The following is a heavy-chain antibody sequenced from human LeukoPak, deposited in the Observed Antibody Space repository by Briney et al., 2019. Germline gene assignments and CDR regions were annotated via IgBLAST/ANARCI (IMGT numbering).Heavy chain of an antibody. CDR2: INPNNGGP. Sequence: ASVKVSCKASGYTFTDYFIHWVRQAPGQGFEWMGWINPNNGGPNYAPRFQGRVTMTRDTSISTACMELSRLTSDDTAIYYCAGGDSSKTYYWGQGTLVTVSS. CDR3: AGGDSSKTYY. J-gene: IGHJ4*02. D-gene: IGHD6-6*01. CDR1: GYTFTDYF. V-gene: IGHV1-2*02.